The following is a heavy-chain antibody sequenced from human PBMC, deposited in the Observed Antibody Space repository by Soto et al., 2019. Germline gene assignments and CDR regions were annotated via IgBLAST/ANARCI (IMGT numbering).Heavy chain of an antibody. D-gene: IGHD2-2*01. J-gene: IGHJ4*02. V-gene: IGHV4-39*01. CDR1: GGSISSSSYY. Sequence: QLQLQESGPGLVKPSETLSLTCTVSGGSISSSSYYWGWIRQPPGKGLEWIGSIYDSGSTYYNPSLKSRVTIAVDTSKNQFSLKLSSVTAADTAVYYCARRRAGYCSSTSCYGSAPPGNFDYWGQGTLVTVSS. CDR2: IYDSGST. CDR3: ARRRAGYCSSTSCYGSAPPGNFDY.